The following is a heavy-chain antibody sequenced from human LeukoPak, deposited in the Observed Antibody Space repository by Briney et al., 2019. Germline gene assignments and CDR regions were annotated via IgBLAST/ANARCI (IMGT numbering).Heavy chain of an antibody. J-gene: IGHJ5*02. CDR1: GGSFSGYY. Sequence: SETLSLTCAVYGGSFSGYYWSWIRQPPGKGLEWIGEINHSGSTNYNPSLKSRVTISVDTSKNQFSLKLSSVTAADTAVYYCARGGDCSSTSCYRWSNWFDPWGQGTLVTVSS. D-gene: IGHD2-2*01. CDR3: ARGGDCSSTSCYRWSNWFDP. V-gene: IGHV4-34*01. CDR2: INHSGST.